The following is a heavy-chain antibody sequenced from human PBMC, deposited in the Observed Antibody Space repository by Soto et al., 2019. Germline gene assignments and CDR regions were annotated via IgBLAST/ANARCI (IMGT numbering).Heavy chain of an antibody. V-gene: IGHV3-23*01. J-gene: IGHJ4*02. Sequence: PGGSLRLSCAASGCTFSSYAMSWVRQAPGKGLEWVSAISGSGGSTYYADSVKGRFTISRDNSKNTLYLQMNSLRAEDTAVYYCAKDLGHCTNGVCYDFDYWGQGTLVTVSS. CDR3: AKDLGHCTNGVCYDFDY. CDR1: GCTFSSYA. CDR2: ISGSGGST. D-gene: IGHD2-8*01.